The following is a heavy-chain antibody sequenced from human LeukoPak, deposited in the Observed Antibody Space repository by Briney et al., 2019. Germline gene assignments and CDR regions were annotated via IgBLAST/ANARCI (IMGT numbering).Heavy chain of an antibody. CDR2: IKKDGSEQ. Sequence: GGSLRLSCAASGFTYTNFWMSWVRQAPGKGLEWVANIKKDGSEQYYVDSVKGRFTISRDNAKNSLYLQMNSLRVEDTAVYYCARDDKGGNFDYWGQGTLVTVSS. CDR3: ARDDKGGNFDY. D-gene: IGHD3-16*01. V-gene: IGHV3-7*01. J-gene: IGHJ4*02. CDR1: GFTYTNFW.